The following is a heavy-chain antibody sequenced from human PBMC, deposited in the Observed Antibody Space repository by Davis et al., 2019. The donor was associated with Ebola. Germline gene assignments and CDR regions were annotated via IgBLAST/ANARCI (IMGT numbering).Heavy chain of an antibody. CDR1: GSSISSNNW. CDR2: IYYTGKT. J-gene: IGHJ3*01. Sequence: PSETLSLTCAVSGSSISSNNWWGWIRQPPGKGLEWIGYIYYTGKTFYNPSLKSRVTMSVDASKTQCSLNLESVSVVDTAVYYCAGTTSSLAAFDLWGQGTMVTVSS. CDR3: AGTTSSLAAFDL. D-gene: IGHD3-16*01. V-gene: IGHV4-28*01.